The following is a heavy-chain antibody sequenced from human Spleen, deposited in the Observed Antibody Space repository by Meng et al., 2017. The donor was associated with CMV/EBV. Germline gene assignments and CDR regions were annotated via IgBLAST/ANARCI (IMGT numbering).Heavy chain of an antibody. CDR2: ISSTSSYI. CDR1: GFTFSSYS. Sequence: GESLKISCAASGFTFSSYSMHWVRQAPGKGLEWVSSISSTSSYIYYADSLKGRFTISRDNAKNSLYLQMNSLRAEDTAVYYCARVFHPATGSDYWGQGTLVTVSS. V-gene: IGHV3-21*01. D-gene: IGHD2-15*01. J-gene: IGHJ4*02. CDR3: ARVFHPATGSDY.